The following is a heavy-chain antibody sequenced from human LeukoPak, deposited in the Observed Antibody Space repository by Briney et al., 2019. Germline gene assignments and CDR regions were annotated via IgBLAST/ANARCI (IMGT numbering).Heavy chain of an antibody. D-gene: IGHD1-26*01. V-gene: IGHV4-34*01. J-gene: IGHJ6*03. CDR1: GGSFSNYY. CDR3: ARGYIGSYIYMYV. Sequence: SETLSLTCAVYGGSFSNYYWSWIRQPPGKGLEWIGEINHSGSTNYNPSLKSRVTISVDTSKKQFSLKLSSVTAADTAVYYCARGYIGSYIYMYVWGKGTTVTVSS. CDR2: INHSGST.